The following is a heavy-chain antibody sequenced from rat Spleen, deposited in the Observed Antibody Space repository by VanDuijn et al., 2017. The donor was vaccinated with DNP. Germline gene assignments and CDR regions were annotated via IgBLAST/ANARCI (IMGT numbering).Heavy chain of an antibody. CDR1: GFSLTTNG. CDR2: ISSGGNT. J-gene: IGHJ2*01. Sequence: QVQLKESGPGLVQPSQTLSLTCTVSGFSLTTNGVSWVRQPPGKGLEWIAAISSGGNTYYNSALKSRLSISRDTSKSQVFLIMNSLQTEDTAIYFCTRTGSYKSGYYFDYWGQGVMVTVSS. D-gene: IGHD4-3*01. V-gene: IGHV2S8*01. CDR3: TRTGSYKSGYYFDY.